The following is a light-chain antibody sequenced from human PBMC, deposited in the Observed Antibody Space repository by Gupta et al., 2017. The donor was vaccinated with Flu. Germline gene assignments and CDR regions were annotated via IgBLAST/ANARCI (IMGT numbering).Light chain of an antibody. V-gene: IGKV3-15*01. CDR1: QSGSSN. CDR2: RAS. CDR3: QQFNSWPPYT. J-gene: IGKJ2*01. Sequence: ERANLSGRASQSGSSNLAWDQQKPGQATRLLIYRASTRATGIPARFSGSGSGTEFTLSISSLQFEDFAVYYCQQFNSWPPYTFGQGTKLEI.